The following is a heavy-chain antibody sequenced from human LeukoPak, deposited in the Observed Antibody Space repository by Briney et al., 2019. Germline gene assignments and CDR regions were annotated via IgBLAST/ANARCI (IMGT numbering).Heavy chain of an antibody. V-gene: IGHV4-4*07. Sequence: PSETLSLTCAVSGYSISSSYYWSWIRQPAGKGLEWIGRIYTSGSTNYNPSLKSRVTMSVDTSKNQFSLKLSSVTAADTAVYYCARGYYDSSGYPKFDYWGQGTLVTVSS. J-gene: IGHJ4*02. D-gene: IGHD3-22*01. CDR1: GYSISSSYY. CDR2: IYTSGST. CDR3: ARGYYDSSGYPKFDY.